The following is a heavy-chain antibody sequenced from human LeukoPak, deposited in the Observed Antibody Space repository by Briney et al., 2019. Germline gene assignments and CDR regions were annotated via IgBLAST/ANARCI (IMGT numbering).Heavy chain of an antibody. V-gene: IGHV4-30-4*08. J-gene: IGHJ4*02. D-gene: IGHD1-1*01. Sequence: SQTLSLTCTVSGGSISSGDYYWSWIRQPPGKGLEWIGYIYYSGSTYYNPSLKSRVTISVDTSKNQLSLKLSSVTAADTAVYYCARVRYNWNDIYYFDYWGQGTLVTVSS. CDR3: ARVRYNWNDIYYFDY. CDR2: IYYSGST. CDR1: GGSISSGDYY.